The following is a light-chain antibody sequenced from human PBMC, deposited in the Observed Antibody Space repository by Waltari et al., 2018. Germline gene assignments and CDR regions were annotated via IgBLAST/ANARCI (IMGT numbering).Light chain of an antibody. J-gene: IGLJ2*01. Sequence: QSALTQPPSAAGSPGQPVPISCPGTSSYVVGYMSIPWYQQHPDKAPKLIIYEVSQRPSGVPDRFSGSKSGNTASLTVSGLQAEDAAVYYCSSYGGSNNFVVFGGGTKLTVL. CDR1: SSYVVGYMS. CDR2: EVS. V-gene: IGLV2-8*01. CDR3: SSYGGSNNFVV.